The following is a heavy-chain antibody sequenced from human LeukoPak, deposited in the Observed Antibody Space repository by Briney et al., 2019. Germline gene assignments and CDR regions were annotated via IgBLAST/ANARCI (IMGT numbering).Heavy chain of an antibody. V-gene: IGHV3-30-3*01. CDR1: GFTFSSYA. Sequence: GRSLRLSCAASGFTFSSYAMHWVCQAPGKGLAWVAVISYDGSNKYYADSVKGRFTISRDNSKNTLYLQMNSLRAEDTAVYYCASFERSYGSRDYYGMDVWGQGTTVTVSS. CDR3: ASFERSYGSRDYYGMDV. J-gene: IGHJ6*02. CDR2: ISYDGSNK. D-gene: IGHD5-18*01.